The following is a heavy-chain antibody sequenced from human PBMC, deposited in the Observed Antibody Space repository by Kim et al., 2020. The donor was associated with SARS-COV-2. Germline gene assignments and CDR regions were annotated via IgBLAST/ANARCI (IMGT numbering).Heavy chain of an antibody. V-gene: IGHV3-7*01. D-gene: IGHD2-2*01. J-gene: IGHJ1*01. CDR1: GFTFSSHW. CDR2: IKQDGSEK. Sequence: GRSLRLSCAASGFTFSSHWMNWVRQAPGKGLEGVVNIKQDGSEKYYVDSVKGRFTISRDNAKNSLYLQMNSLRAEDTAVYYCVRGLVGHWGQGALGTVSS. CDR3: VRGLVGH.